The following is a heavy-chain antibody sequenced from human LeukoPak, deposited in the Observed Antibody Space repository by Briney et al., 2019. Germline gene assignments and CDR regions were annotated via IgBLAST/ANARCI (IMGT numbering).Heavy chain of an antibody. V-gene: IGHV3-23*01. D-gene: IGHD6-13*01. Sequence: QPGGSLRLSCAASGFTFSSYAMSWVRQAPGKGLEWVSTISGSGDTPYYADSVKGRFTISRDNSKNTLYLQMNSLRAEDTAVYYCAVQRTLWQQVLDHWGQGVLVTVSS. CDR2: ISGSGDTP. J-gene: IGHJ4*02. CDR3: AVQRTLWQQVLDH. CDR1: GFTFSSYA.